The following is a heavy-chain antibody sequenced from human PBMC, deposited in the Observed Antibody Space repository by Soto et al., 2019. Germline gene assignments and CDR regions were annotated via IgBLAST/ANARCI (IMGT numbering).Heavy chain of an antibody. CDR1: GFTFSSYA. V-gene: IGHV3-48*04. D-gene: IGHD2-8*01. CDR3: ARRRRTDMDDIVLMHDFDG. J-gene: IGHJ4*02. CDR2: INRNGKNK. Sequence: PGGSLRLSYAASGFTFSSYAMSWVRQAPGKGLEWLSYINRNGKNKDYADSVRGRFTISRDNAKTSLYLEMNGLSVEDTAVYYCARRRRTDMDDIVLMHDFDGWCPGTLVTVAS.